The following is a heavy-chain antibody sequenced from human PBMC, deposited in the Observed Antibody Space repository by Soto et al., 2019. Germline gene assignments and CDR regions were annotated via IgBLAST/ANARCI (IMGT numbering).Heavy chain of an antibody. CDR1: GFTFSSYA. D-gene: IGHD3-22*01. CDR3: AKDGELYYDSGGYYAFDS. V-gene: IGHV3-23*01. J-gene: IGHJ4*02. CDR2: ISGSGGST. Sequence: EVQLLESGGGLVQPGGSLRLSCAASGFTFSSYAMSWVRQAPGKGLEWVSAISGSGGSTYYAVSVKGRFTISRDNSKNTLYLQMNSLRAEDTAVYYCAKDGELYYDSGGYYAFDSWGQGTLVTVSS.